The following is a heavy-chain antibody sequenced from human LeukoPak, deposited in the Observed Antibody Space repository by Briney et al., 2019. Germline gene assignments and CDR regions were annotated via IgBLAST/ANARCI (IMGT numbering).Heavy chain of an antibody. CDR1: GFTFSSYG. V-gene: IGHV3-30*02. CDR3: AKDAPPRYCSSTSCYYMDV. D-gene: IGHD2-2*01. CDR2: IQYDGSEK. J-gene: IGHJ6*03. Sequence: GSLRLSCAVSGFTFSSYGMHWVRQAPGKGLEWVAFIQYDGSEKYYADSVKGRFTISRDNSKNTLYLQMNSLRAEDTAVYYCAKDAPPRYCSSTSCYYMDVWGKGTTVTISS.